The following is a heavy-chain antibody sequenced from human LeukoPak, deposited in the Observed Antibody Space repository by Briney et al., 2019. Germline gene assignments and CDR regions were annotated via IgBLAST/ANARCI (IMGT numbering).Heavy chain of an antibody. Sequence: ASVKVSCKVSGYTLTELSMHWVRQAPGKGLEWMGGFDPEDGETVYAQKFQGRVTMTEDTSTDTAYMELSSLRSEDTAVYYCATVGNIAASNNWFDPWGQGTLVTVSS. V-gene: IGHV1-24*01. D-gene: IGHD6-6*01. CDR2: FDPEDGET. CDR1: GYTLTELS. J-gene: IGHJ5*02. CDR3: ATVGNIAASNNWFDP.